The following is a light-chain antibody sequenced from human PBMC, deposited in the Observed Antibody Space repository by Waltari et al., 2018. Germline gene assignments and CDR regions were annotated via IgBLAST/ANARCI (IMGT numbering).Light chain of an antibody. CDR1: ALSQQF. V-gene: IGLV3-25*03. CDR2: KGS. CDR3: QSADTTDYVL. Sequence: SSGLTQPPSMSVSPGLTARITCSGDALSQQFVHWYQQKPGQAPVMVIFKGSERPSEIPERFSGSTSGTTGTLTISGVQAEDEADYYCQSADTTDYVLFGGGTSLTVL. J-gene: IGLJ2*01.